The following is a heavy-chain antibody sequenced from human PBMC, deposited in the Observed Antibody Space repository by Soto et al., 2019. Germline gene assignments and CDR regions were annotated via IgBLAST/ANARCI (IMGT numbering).Heavy chain of an antibody. Sequence: ASVKVSCKASGYTFSGYYIRWVRQAPGQGLEWMGRINPRSGDTTYAQKFQGRLTMTRDTSISTAYMELSSLRSDDTAVYYCGRDGVGATSLGGFDPWGQGSLVTVSS. CDR2: INPRSGDT. J-gene: IGHJ5*01. V-gene: IGHV1-2*06. D-gene: IGHD1-26*01. CDR3: GRDGVGATSLGGFDP. CDR1: GYTFSGYY.